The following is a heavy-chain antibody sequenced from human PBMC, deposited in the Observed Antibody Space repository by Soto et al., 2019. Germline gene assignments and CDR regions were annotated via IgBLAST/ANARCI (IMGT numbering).Heavy chain of an antibody. D-gene: IGHD3-10*01. CDR2: MNPNSGNT. V-gene: IGHV1-8*01. Sequence: ASVKVSCKASGYTFTSYDINWVRQATGQGLEWMGWMNPNSGNTGYAQKFQGRVTMTRNTSISTAYMELSSLRSEDTAVYYCARVEGSGSYYYYYYSYMDVWGKGTTVTVSS. CDR3: ARVEGSGSYYYYYYSYMDV. J-gene: IGHJ6*03. CDR1: GYTFTSYD.